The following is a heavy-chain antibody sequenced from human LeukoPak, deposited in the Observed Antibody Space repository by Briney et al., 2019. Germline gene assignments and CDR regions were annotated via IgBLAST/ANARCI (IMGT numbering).Heavy chain of an antibody. Sequence: GGSLRLSCAASGFTFSSYSMNRVRQAPGKGLEWVSSISSSSSYIYYADSVKGRFTISRDNAKNSLYLQMNSLRAEDTAVYYCASLVDTAMVNNWFDPWGQGTLVTVSS. CDR3: ASLVDTAMVNNWFDP. J-gene: IGHJ5*02. CDR2: ISSSSSYI. V-gene: IGHV3-21*01. CDR1: GFTFSSYS. D-gene: IGHD5-18*01.